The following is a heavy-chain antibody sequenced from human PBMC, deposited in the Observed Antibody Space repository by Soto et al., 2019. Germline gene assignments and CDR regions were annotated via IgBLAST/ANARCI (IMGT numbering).Heavy chain of an antibody. CDR3: ATSQKGYNWNYFDH. CDR1: GASISGSYYY. V-gene: IGHV4-39*01. D-gene: IGHD1-20*01. CDR2: VFYTGFT. Sequence: SETLSLTCAVSGASISGSYYYWARLRQSPGKGPEWIGSVFYTGFTSYNPSLESRVSVSVDTSKSQFSLKLSAVTAADTAVYYCATSQKGYNWNYFDHWGQGALDTVSS. J-gene: IGHJ4*02.